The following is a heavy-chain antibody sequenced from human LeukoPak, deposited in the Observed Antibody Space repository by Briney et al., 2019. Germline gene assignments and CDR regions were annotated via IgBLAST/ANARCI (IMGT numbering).Heavy chain of an antibody. CDR2: ISHDGRT. Sequence: SETLSLTCAVYGGSSSGYHWTWIRQAPGKGLEWIGEISHDGRTNYNPSLKSRVTISIDASNHQFCLSLTSVTAADTAVYYCARETWGFGELGSWGEGTLVTVSS. D-gene: IGHD3-10*01. V-gene: IGHV4-34*01. J-gene: IGHJ4*02. CDR3: ARETWGFGELGS. CDR1: GGSSSGYH.